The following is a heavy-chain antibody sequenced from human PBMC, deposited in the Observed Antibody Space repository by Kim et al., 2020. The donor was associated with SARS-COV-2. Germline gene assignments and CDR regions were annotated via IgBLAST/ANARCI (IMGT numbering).Heavy chain of an antibody. CDR1: GYSISSGYY. CDR3: ATALVRFRIAAAGTDAFDI. Sequence: SETLSLTCTVSGYSISSGYYWGWIRQPPGKGLEWIGSIYHSGSTYYNPSLKSRVTISVDTSKNQFSLKLSSVTAADTAVYYCATALVRFRIAAAGTDAFDIWGQGTMVTVSS. D-gene: IGHD6-13*01. V-gene: IGHV4-38-2*02. J-gene: IGHJ3*02. CDR2: IYHSGST.